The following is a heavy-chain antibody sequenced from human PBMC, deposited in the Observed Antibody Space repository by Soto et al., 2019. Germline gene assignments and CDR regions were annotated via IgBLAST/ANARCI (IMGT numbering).Heavy chain of an antibody. J-gene: IGHJ4*02. CDR1: GGSISSYY. CDR3: ARATGQRSTGWYFDY. Sequence: SETLSLTCTVAGGSISSYYWSWIRQHPGKGLEWIGYIYYSGSTNYNPSLKSRVTISVDTSKNQFSLKLSSVTAADTAVYYCARATGQRSTGWYFDYWGQGTLVT. D-gene: IGHD6-19*01. CDR2: IYYSGST. V-gene: IGHV4-59*01.